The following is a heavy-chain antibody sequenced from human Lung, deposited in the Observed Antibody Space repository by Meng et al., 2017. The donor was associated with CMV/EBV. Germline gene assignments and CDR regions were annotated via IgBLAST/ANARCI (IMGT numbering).Heavy chain of an antibody. CDR3: ARNGKQEWLGYGWFDP. Sequence: ASVKVSCKASGFTFTDYYMHWVRQARGKGLEGMGGINPNSDGTNYVQKFQDRVTITGDTSISTAYMELSRLKYDDATVYYCARNGKQEWLGYGWFDPWGQGTLVTVSS. J-gene: IGHJ5*02. CDR1: GFTFTDYY. D-gene: IGHD5-18*01. CDR2: INPNSDGT. V-gene: IGHV1-2*02.